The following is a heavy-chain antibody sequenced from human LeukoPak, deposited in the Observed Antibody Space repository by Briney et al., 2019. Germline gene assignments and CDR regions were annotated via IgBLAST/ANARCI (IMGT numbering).Heavy chain of an antibody. D-gene: IGHD2-8*01. V-gene: IGHV3-7*01. CDR2: TNEDESAK. CDR3: ARGVNRAYDI. CDR1: GFTFSSYA. J-gene: IGHJ3*02. Sequence: GGSLRLSCAASGFTFSSYAMHWVRQAPGKGLEWVALTNEDESAKYYVDSVKGRVTISRDNAKNSLFLQMNSLRDEDTAMYYCARGVNRAYDIWGHGTMVTVSS.